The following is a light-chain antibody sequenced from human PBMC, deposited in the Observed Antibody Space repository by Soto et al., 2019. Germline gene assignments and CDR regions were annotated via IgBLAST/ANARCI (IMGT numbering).Light chain of an antibody. V-gene: IGKV2-30*01. CDR1: LSLLYSDGYAH. CDR3: MQGTHWPPYT. CDR2: KVS. Sequence: DVVMNQSPLSLDVTLGQPASISCMSSLSLLYSDGYAHIHWFHQRPGQSPRRLIYKVSNRDSGVPDRFSGSGSGTDFTLKISRVEAEDVGIYYCMQGTHWPPYTFGQGTKLEIK. J-gene: IGKJ2*01.